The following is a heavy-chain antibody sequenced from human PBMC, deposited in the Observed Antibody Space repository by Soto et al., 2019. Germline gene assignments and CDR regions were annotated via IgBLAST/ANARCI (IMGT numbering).Heavy chain of an antibody. D-gene: IGHD6-13*01. CDR2: IYYSGST. Sequence: SETLSLTCTVSGGSISSGGYYWSWIRQHPGKGLEWIGYIYYSGSTYYNPSLKSRVTISVDTSKNQFSLKLSSVTAADTAVYYCARDSWSSSGEPLYYYYYGMDVWGQGTTVTVSS. CDR3: ARDSWSSSGEPLYYYYYGMDV. CDR1: GGSISSGGYY. J-gene: IGHJ6*02. V-gene: IGHV4-31*03.